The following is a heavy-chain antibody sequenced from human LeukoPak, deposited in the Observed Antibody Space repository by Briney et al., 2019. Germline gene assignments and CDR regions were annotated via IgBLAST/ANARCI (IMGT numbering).Heavy chain of an antibody. Sequence: ASVKASCKASGYTFTSYYMHWVRQAPGQGLEWMGIINPSGGSTSYAQKFQGRVTMTRDMSTSTVYMELSSLRSEDTAVYYCARLPYYDSSGYWIHDYWGQGTLVTVSS. J-gene: IGHJ4*02. V-gene: IGHV1-46*01. CDR2: INPSGGST. CDR3: ARLPYYDSSGYWIHDY. CDR1: GYTFTSYY. D-gene: IGHD3-22*01.